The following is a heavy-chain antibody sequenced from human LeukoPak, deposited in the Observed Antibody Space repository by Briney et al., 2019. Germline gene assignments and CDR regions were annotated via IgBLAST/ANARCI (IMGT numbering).Heavy chain of an antibody. Sequence: ASVKVSCKASGYTFTSYAMDWVRQAPGQGLEWMGWINTNTGNPTYAQGFTGRFVFSLDTSVSTAYYCARESRTYSSGWTFGYWGQGTLVTVSS. CDR1: GYTFTSYA. CDR2: INTNTGNP. D-gene: IGHD6-19*01. J-gene: IGHJ4*02. CDR3: Y. V-gene: IGHV7-4-1*01.